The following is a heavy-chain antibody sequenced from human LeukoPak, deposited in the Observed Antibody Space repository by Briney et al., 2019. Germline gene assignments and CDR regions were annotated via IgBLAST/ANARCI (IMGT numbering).Heavy chain of an antibody. CDR1: GGSISSYY. CDR2: IYYSGST. CDR3: ARDGKKKQSSGWYVYWYFDL. Sequence: SETLSLTCTVSGGSISSYYWSWIRQPPGKGLEWIGYIYYSGSTNYNPSLKSRVTISVDTSRNQFSLKLSSVTAADTAVYYCARDGKKKQSSGWYVYWYFDLWGRGTLVTVSS. D-gene: IGHD6-19*01. J-gene: IGHJ2*01. V-gene: IGHV4-59*01.